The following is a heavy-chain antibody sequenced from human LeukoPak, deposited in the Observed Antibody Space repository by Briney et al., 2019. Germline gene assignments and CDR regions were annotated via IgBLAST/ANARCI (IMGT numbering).Heavy chain of an antibody. CDR3: VRLRRNSDRSGFYYYYDN. CDR2: INTVASYI. J-gene: IGHJ4*02. V-gene: IGHV3-21*01. D-gene: IGHD3-22*01. CDR1: GFTFTSYS. Sequence: PGGSLRPSCAASGFTFTSYSFNWVRQAPGKGLEWVSSINTVASYIYYADSVKGRFTISRDDADNSLYLQMNSLRAEDTAVYFCVRLRRNSDRSGFYYYYDNWGQGTLVTVSS.